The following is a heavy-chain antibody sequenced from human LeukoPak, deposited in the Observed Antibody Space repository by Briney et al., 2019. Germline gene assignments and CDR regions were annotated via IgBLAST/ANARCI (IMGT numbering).Heavy chain of an antibody. V-gene: IGHV1-2*02. J-gene: IGHJ3*02. CDR1: GYTFTGYY. D-gene: IGHD3-3*01. CDR3: ARQRRYDFWSGGDAFDI. CDR2: INPNSGGT. Sequence: GASVKVSCKASGYTFTGYYMHWVRQAPGQGLEWMGWINPNSGGTNYAQKFQGRVTMTRDTSISTAYMELSRLRSDDTAVYYCARQRRYDFWSGGDAFDIWGQGTMVTVSS.